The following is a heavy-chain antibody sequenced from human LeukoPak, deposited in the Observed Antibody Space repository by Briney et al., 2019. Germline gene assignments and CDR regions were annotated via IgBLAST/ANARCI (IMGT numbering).Heavy chain of an antibody. V-gene: IGHV3-7*01. Sequence: GGSLRLSCAVSGFTFSNYWMSWVRQAPGKGLEGVANIKQDGNEKYYVDSVKGRFTISRDNAKNSPYLQMNSLRAEDTAVYYCARDRQDDFWRAYYDYWGQGTLVTVSS. D-gene: IGHD3-3*01. J-gene: IGHJ4*02. CDR3: ARDRQDDFWRAYYDY. CDR2: IKQDGNEK. CDR1: GFTFSNYW.